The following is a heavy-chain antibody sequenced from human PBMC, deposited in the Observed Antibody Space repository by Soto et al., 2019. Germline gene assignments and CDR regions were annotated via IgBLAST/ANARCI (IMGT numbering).Heavy chain of an antibody. V-gene: IGHV3-30-3*01. CDR3: ARVRGSCYDAFDI. D-gene: IGHD1-26*01. Sequence: GGSLRLSCAASGFTFSSYAMHWVRQAPGKGLEWVAVISYDGSNKYYADSVKGRFTISRDNSKNTLYLQMNSLRAEDTAVYYCARVRGSCYDAFDIWGQGTMVTVSS. J-gene: IGHJ3*02. CDR1: GFTFSSYA. CDR2: ISYDGSNK.